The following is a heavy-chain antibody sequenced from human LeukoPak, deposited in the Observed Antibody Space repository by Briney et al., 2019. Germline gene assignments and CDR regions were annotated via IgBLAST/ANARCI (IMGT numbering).Heavy chain of an antibody. Sequence: SETLSLTCTASGGSIRSYYWSWIRQPPGKGLEWIGYIYYSGSTNYNPSLKSRVTISVDTSKNQFSLKLSSVTAADTAVYYCARDYWSATGDNWFDPWGQGTLVTVSS. V-gene: IGHV4-59*01. CDR1: GGSIRSYY. D-gene: IGHD2-8*02. J-gene: IGHJ5*02. CDR3: ARDYWSATGDNWFDP. CDR2: IYYSGST.